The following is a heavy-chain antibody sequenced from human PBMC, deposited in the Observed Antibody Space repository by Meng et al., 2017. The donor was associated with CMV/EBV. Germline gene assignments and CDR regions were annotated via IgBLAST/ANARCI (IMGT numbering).Heavy chain of an antibody. D-gene: IGHD2-15*01. Sequence: GCAFSDYSRNGGRQAPGKGREWVSSISSSGADRFYAGALKGRVTISRDNTKKVVFLQMESLTVEDTAIYYCARDPNLRDRGWLDPWDQGTLVTVSS. J-gene: IGHJ5*02. CDR3: ARDPNLRDRGWLDP. CDR2: ISSSGADR. V-gene: IGHV3-21*01. CDR1: GCAFSDYS.